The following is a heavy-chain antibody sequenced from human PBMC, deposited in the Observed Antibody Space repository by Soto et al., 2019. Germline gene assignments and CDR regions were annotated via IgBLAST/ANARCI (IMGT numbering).Heavy chain of an antibody. CDR1: GFVFNTFW. J-gene: IGHJ4*02. V-gene: IGHV3-7*01. Sequence: EVQLVESGGGLVQPGGSLRLSCAASGFVFNTFWMSWVRQAPGKGLEWVANIRQDGSEQFYVDSVKGRFTISRDNAKNSLYLQMNSLRAEDTAVAYCARASFYGGYEFDHWGQGTLVTVSS. CDR3: ARASFYGGYEFDH. D-gene: IGHD4-17*01. CDR2: IRQDGSEQ.